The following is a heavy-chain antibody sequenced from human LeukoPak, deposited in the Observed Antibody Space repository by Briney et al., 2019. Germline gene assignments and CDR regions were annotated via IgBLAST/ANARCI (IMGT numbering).Heavy chain of an antibody. Sequence: GASVKVSCKASGYTFTSYYMHWVRQAPGQGLEWMGIINPSGGSTSYAQKFQGRVTMTRDTSTSTVYMELSSLRSEDTAVYYCARDGRDDSSGYYSLDYWGQGTLVTVSS. J-gene: IGHJ4*02. CDR2: INPSGGST. V-gene: IGHV1-46*01. D-gene: IGHD3-22*01. CDR3: ARDGRDDSSGYYSLDY. CDR1: GYTFTSYY.